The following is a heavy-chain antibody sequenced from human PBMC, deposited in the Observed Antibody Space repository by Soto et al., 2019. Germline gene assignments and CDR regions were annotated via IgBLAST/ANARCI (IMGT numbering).Heavy chain of an antibody. CDR1: GGSISSYY. CDR2: IYYSGST. Sequence: PSETLSLTCTVSGGSISSYYWSWIRQPPGKGLEWIGYIYYSGSTNYNPSIKSRVTISVDTSKNQFSLKLSSVTAADTAVYYCARVPYNIYYYYGMDVWGQGTTVTVSS. V-gene: IGHV4-59*01. CDR3: ARVPYNIYYYYGMDV. J-gene: IGHJ6*02. D-gene: IGHD3-10*01.